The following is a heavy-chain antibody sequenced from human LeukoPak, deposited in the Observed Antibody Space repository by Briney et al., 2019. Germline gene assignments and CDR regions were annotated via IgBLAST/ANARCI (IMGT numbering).Heavy chain of an antibody. CDR1: GFTVSSYA. CDR3: VKDIHTWIQLWLDS. J-gene: IGHJ4*02. V-gene: IGHV3-23*01. D-gene: IGHD5-18*01. Sequence: PGGSLRLSCAASGFTVSSYAMSWVRQPPGKGLEWVSGITGGGVSTHYADSVRGRFTISRDNSKNTLFLQMNSLRAEDTAIYYCVKDIHTWIQLWLDSWGQGTLVAVSS. CDR2: ITGGGVST.